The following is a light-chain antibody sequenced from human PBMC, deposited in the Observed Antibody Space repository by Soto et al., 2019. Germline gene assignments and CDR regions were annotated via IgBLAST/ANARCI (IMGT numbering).Light chain of an antibody. CDR1: QLITNY. Sequence: DIQMTQSPSSLSASVGDRVTITCRTSQLITNYLNWYQQKPGKAPKLLIYAASSLQSGVPSRFSGSGSGTDFTLTISSLQTEDFATYSCQQSFNTPFTFGPGTKVDIK. CDR2: AAS. V-gene: IGKV1-39*01. J-gene: IGKJ3*01. CDR3: QQSFNTPFT.